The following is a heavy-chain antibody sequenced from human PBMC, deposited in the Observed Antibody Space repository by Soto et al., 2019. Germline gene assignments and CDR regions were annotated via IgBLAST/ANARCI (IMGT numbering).Heavy chain of an antibody. V-gene: IGHV3-21*01. Sequence: EVQLVESGGGLVKPGGSLRLSCAASGFTFSSYSMNWVRQAPGKGLAWVSSISSSSSYIYYADSVKGRFTISRDNAKNSLYLQMNSLRAEDTAVYYCARGSIAARPSYYYGMDVWGQGTTVTVSS. J-gene: IGHJ6*02. CDR2: ISSSSSYI. CDR3: ARGSIAARPSYYYGMDV. D-gene: IGHD6-6*01. CDR1: GFTFSSYS.